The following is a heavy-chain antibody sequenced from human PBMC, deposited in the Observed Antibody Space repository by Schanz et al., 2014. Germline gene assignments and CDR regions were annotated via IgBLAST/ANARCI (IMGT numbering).Heavy chain of an antibody. CDR3: ARDGAGRAPDAFDI. CDR1: GFAVSSNY. D-gene: IGHD1-26*01. J-gene: IGHJ3*02. Sequence: EVQLVESGGCLVQPGGSLRLSCAASGFAVSSNYMSWVRQAPGKGLEWASVIYSGGTTYYADSVKGRFTISRDNSKNTLSLQMNSLRAEDTAVYYCARDGAGRAPDAFDIWGQGTMVTVSS. V-gene: IGHV3-66*01. CDR2: IYSGGTT.